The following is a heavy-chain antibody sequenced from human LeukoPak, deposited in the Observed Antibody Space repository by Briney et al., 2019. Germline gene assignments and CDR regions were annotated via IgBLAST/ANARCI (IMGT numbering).Heavy chain of an antibody. CDR3: AREYYDNSGGEDAFDI. V-gene: IGHV3-53*01. Sequence: GGSLRLSCAASGFTVSSNYMNWVRQAPGKGLEWVSVVYSGGSTFYADSVEGRFTISRDNSNNTLYLQMNSLRAEDTAMYYCAREYYDNSGGEDAFDIWGPGTMVTVSS. J-gene: IGHJ3*02. CDR1: GFTVSSNY. D-gene: IGHD3-22*01. CDR2: VYSGGST.